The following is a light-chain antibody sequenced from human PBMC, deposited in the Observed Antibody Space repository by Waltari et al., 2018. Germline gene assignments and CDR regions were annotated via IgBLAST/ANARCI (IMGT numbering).Light chain of an antibody. CDR3: TSYAGSNNFVV. V-gene: IGLV2-8*01. CDR2: QVN. CDR1: SSDVGGYNY. Sequence: QSALTQPPSASGSPGQSVTISCTGTSSDVGGYNYVSWYQHHPGKAPQLMIYQVNRRPSVFPDRFSGSKSANTASLTVSGLQAEDEADYYCTSYAGSNNFVVFGGGTKLTVL. J-gene: IGLJ2*01.